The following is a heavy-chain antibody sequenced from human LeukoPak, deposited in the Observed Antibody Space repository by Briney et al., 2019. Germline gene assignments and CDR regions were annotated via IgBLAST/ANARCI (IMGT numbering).Heavy chain of an antibody. V-gene: IGHV3-21*01. CDR1: GFTLSTFD. J-gene: IGHJ5*02. Sequence: GGSLRLSCAASGFTLSTFDMNWVRQAPGKGLEWVSSISTSSRYIYYRGSVKGRFTISRDDAKNSLYLQMNSLRVEDTAVYYCARADCSGSTCYLRRSWFDPWGQGTLVTVSS. CDR3: ARADCSGSTCYLRRSWFDP. CDR2: ISTSSRYI. D-gene: IGHD2-2*01.